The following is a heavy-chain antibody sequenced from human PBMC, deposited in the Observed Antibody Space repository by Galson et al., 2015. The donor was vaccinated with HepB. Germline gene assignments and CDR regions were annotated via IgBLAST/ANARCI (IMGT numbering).Heavy chain of an antibody. CDR3: AKSQSPEYYDILTGYQPFDY. V-gene: IGHV3-30*18. Sequence: SLRLSCAASGFTFSSYGMHWVRQAPGKGLEWVAVISYDGSNKYYADSVKGRFTISRDNSKNTLYLQMNSLRAEDTAVYYCAKSQSPEYYDILTGYQPFDYWGQGTLVTVSS. CDR1: GFTFSSYG. J-gene: IGHJ4*02. D-gene: IGHD3-9*01. CDR2: ISYDGSNK.